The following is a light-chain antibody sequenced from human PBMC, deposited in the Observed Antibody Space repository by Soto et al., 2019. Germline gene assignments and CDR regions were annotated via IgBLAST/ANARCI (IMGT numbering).Light chain of an antibody. CDR2: EVT. V-gene: IGLV2-14*01. J-gene: IGLJ3*02. CDR1: SSDVGGYNH. Sequence: QSALTQPASVSGSPGQSITISCTGTSSDVGGYNHVSWYQQHPGQAPKLMISEVTTRPSGVSDRFSGSKSGNTASLTISRLQAEDEAHYYCSSYTTAYTQVFGGGTKVTVL. CDR3: SSYTTAYTQV.